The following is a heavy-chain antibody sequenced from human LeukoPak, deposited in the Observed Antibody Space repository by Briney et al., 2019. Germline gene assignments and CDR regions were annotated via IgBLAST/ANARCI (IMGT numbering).Heavy chain of an antibody. CDR2: INHSGST. V-gene: IGHV4-34*01. J-gene: IGHJ4*02. D-gene: IGHD3-10*01. CDR1: GGSFSGYY. Sequence: PSETLSLTCAVYGGSFSGYYWSWIRQPPGKGLEWIGEINHSGSTNYNPSLRTRVTISVDTSKNQFSLKMTSVTVADTAIYYCAARGEYSGSGTRWGQGALVTVSS. CDR3: AARGEYSGSGTR.